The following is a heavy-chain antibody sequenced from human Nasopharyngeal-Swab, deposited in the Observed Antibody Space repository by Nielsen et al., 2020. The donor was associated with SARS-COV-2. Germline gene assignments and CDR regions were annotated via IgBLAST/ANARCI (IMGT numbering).Heavy chain of an antibody. CDR3: ARSAGAAMVNYYYYYMDV. D-gene: IGHD5-18*01. CDR1: GYTFTSYY. V-gene: IGHV1-46*01. J-gene: IGHJ6*03. Sequence: ASVKVSCKASGYTFTSYYMHWVRQAPGQGLEWMGIINPSGGSTSYAQKFQGRVTMTRDTSTSTVYMELSSLRSEDTAVYYCARSAGAAMVNYYYYYMDVWGKGTTVTVSS. CDR2: INPSGGST.